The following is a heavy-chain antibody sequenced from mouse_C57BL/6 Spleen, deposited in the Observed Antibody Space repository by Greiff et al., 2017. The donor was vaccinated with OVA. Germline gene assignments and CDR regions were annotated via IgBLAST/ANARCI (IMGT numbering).Heavy chain of an antibody. J-gene: IGHJ4*01. Sequence: EVQVVESGGGLVQPGGSLSLSCAASGFTFTDYYMSWVRQPPGKALEWLGFIRNKANGYTTEYSASVKGRFTISRDNSQSILYLQMNALRAEDSATYYCARYTAQATDYAMDYWGQGTSVTVSS. D-gene: IGHD3-2*02. CDR2: IRNKANGYTT. CDR1: GFTFTDYY. V-gene: IGHV7-3*01. CDR3: ARYTAQATDYAMDY.